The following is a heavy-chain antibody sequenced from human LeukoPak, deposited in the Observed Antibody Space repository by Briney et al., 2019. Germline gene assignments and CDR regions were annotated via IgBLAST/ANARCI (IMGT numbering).Heavy chain of an antibody. Sequence: PGGSLRLPCAASGFTFTSYAMSWVRQAPGKGLEWVGRIKSKTDGGTTDYAAPVKGRFTISRDDSKNTLYLQMNSLKTEDTAVYYCTTEVLWFDYWGQGTLVTVSS. J-gene: IGHJ4*02. CDR2: IKSKTDGGTT. V-gene: IGHV3-15*01. CDR3: TTEVLWFDY. CDR1: GFTFTSYA. D-gene: IGHD2-21*01.